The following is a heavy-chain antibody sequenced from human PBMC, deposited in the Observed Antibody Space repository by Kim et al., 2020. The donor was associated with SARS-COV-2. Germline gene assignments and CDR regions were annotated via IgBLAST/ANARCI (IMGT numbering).Heavy chain of an antibody. D-gene: IGHD3-22*01. CDR1: GGSISSGGYY. CDR3: ARAPITMIVVVNAFDI. V-gene: IGHV4-31*03. J-gene: IGHJ3*02. Sequence: SETLSLTCTVSGGSISSGGYYWSWIRQHPGKGLEWIAYIYYSGSTYYNPSLKSRVTISVDTSKNQFSLRLSSVTAADTAVYYCARAPITMIVVVNAFDIWDQGTMVTVSS. CDR2: IYYSGST.